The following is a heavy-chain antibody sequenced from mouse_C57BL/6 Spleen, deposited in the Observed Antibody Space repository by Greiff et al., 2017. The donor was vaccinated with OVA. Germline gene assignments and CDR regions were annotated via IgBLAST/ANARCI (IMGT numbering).Heavy chain of an antibody. CDR1: GFDFKNTY. CDR2: ITPASGDT. Sequence: VQLQQSVAELVRPGASVKLSCTASGFDFKNTYIHWVKQRPEQGLEWIGLITPASGDTNYAPKFQGKATLTADTSSNTAYLQLSSLTSEDTAIYYCATSTVVATRGYAMAYWGQGTSVTVSS. J-gene: IGHJ4*01. D-gene: IGHD1-1*01. CDR3: ATSTVVATRGYAMAY. V-gene: IGHV14-3*01.